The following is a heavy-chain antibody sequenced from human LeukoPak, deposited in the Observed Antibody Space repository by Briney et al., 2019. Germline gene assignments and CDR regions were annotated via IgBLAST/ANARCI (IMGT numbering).Heavy chain of an antibody. D-gene: IGHD3-3*01. Sequence: SQTLSLTCTVAGVSISSGSYYWSWIRQPAGKGLEWIGRIYTSGSTHYNPSLKSRDTISVDTSKNQFSLKLSSVTAADTAVYYCARDSVYVYDFWSGYPTNWFDPWGQGTLVTVSS. J-gene: IGHJ5*02. V-gene: IGHV4-61*02. CDR1: GVSISSGSYY. CDR3: ARDSVYVYDFWSGYPTNWFDP. CDR2: IYTSGST.